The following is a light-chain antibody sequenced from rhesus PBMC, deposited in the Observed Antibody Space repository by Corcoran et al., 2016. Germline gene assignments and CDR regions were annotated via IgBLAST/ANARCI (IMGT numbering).Light chain of an antibody. V-gene: IGKV1-94*01. CDR2: AAS. Sequence: DIQMTQSPSSLSASVGDSVTVTCRASQGINKELSWYPQKPGKAPTLLMYAASSLPTGVSSRFSGSGSGTDFTLTISSLQPEDCATYYCLQYYTTPYSFGQGTKVEIK. J-gene: IGKJ2*01. CDR3: LQYYTTPYS. CDR1: QGINKE.